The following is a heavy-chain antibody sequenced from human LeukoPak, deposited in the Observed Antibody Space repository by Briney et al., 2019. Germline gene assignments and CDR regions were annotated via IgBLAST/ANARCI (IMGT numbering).Heavy chain of an antibody. Sequence: SVKVSCKASGATFSSYAISWVRQAPGQGLEWMGRIIPILGIANYAQKFQGRVTITADKSTSTAYMELSSLRSEDTAVYYCARSKVPRDAFDIWGQGTMVTVSS. CDR3: ARSKVPRDAFDI. CDR2: IIPILGIA. CDR1: GATFSSYA. J-gene: IGHJ3*02. V-gene: IGHV1-69*04. D-gene: IGHD1-1*01.